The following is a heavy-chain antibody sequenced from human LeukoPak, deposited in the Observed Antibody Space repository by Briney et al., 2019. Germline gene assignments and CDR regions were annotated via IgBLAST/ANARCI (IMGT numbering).Heavy chain of an antibody. D-gene: IGHD3-10*01. CDR1: GFTFSNYW. V-gene: IGHV3-7*05. CDR3: VRGSSGTVVRGIAWAWFDP. Sequence: GGSLRLSCVASGFTFSNYWMTWVRQAPGKGLEWVANIKPDGSAKHFVDSVRGRFTISRDNAKDSLYLQMNSLRAKDTAVYYCVRGSSGTVVRGIAWAWFDPWGQGTLVTVSS. J-gene: IGHJ5*02. CDR2: IKPDGSAK.